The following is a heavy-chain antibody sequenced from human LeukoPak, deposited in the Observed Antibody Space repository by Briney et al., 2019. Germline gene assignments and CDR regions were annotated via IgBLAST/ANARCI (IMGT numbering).Heavy chain of an antibody. CDR3: ARVTRLSAFDI. Sequence: SETLSLTCTVSGGSISSYYRSWIRQPPGKGLEWIGYIYYSGSTNYNPSLKSRVTISVDTSKNQFSLKLSSVTAADTAVYYCARVTRLSAFDIWGQGTMVTVSS. V-gene: IGHV4-59*01. CDR2: IYYSGST. CDR1: GGSISSYY. J-gene: IGHJ3*02.